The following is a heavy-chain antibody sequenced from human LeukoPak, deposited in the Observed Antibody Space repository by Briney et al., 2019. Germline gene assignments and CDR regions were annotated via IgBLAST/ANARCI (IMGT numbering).Heavy chain of an antibody. V-gene: IGHV3-23*01. CDR1: GFTVSNYA. D-gene: IGHD3-9*01. CDR3: ARGGLDWLLYSQFDY. J-gene: IGHJ4*02. CDR2: TSATGGST. Sequence: GGSLKLSCVASGFTVSNYAMIWVRQAPGKGLEWVSATSATGGSTYYADSVKGRFTISRDNSKKTLYLQMNSLTVEDTAVYYCARGGLDWLLYSQFDYWGQGTLVTASS.